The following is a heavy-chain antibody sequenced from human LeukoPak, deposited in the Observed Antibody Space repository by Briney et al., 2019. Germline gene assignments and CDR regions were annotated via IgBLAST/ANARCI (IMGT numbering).Heavy chain of an antibody. CDR1: RGSISSGGYY. D-gene: IGHD6-19*01. CDR3: ARGPVAGRVDY. Sequence: PSETLSLTCTVSRGSISSGGYYWSWIRQHPGKGLEWIGYIYYSGSTYYNPSLKSRVTISVDTSKNQFSLKLSSVTAADTAVYYCARGPVAGRVDYWGQGTLVTVSS. J-gene: IGHJ4*02. V-gene: IGHV4-31*03. CDR2: IYYSGST.